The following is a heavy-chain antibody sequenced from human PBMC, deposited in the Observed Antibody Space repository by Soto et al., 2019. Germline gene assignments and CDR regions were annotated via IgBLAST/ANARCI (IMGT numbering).Heavy chain of an antibody. CDR3: ARGYCSGGSCGGAPSWFDP. D-gene: IGHD2-15*01. CDR1: GFTFSSYS. Sequence: EVQLVESGGGLVKPGGSLRLSCAASGFTFSSYSMNWVRQAPGKGLEWVSSISSSSSYRYYADSVKGRFTISRDNAKNSLYLQMNSLRAEDTAVYYCARGYCSGGSCGGAPSWFDPWGQGTLVTVSS. V-gene: IGHV3-21*01. CDR2: ISSSSSYR. J-gene: IGHJ5*02.